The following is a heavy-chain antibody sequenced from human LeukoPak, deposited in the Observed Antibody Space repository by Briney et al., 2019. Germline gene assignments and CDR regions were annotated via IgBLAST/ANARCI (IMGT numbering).Heavy chain of an antibody. CDR1: GYTFTSYD. J-gene: IGHJ4*02. Sequence: GATVNDSFKACGYTFTSYDINWVRQPTGQGLEWMGWMNPSSGNTGYAHKFQGRVTITRKTSISTAYMELSSLRSEETAVYYCARASNYYDSSGYEGGFDYWGQGTLVTVSS. V-gene: IGHV1-8*03. D-gene: IGHD3-22*01. CDR3: ARASNYYDSSGYEGGFDY. CDR2: MNPSSGNT.